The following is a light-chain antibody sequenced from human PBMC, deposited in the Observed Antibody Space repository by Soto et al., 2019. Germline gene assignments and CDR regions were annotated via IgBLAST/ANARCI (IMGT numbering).Light chain of an antibody. CDR2: EVR. J-gene: IGLJ3*02. CDR3: TSYTPTGALV. V-gene: IGLV2-14*01. CDR1: NTDVGGYNY. Sequence: QSALTQPASVSGSPGQSITVSCTGTNTDVGGYNYVSWYQHLPGKAPRLMIYEVRNRLSGVSNRFSGSKSGNTASLTISGLQSEDEADYYCTSYTPTGALVFGSGTKLTVL.